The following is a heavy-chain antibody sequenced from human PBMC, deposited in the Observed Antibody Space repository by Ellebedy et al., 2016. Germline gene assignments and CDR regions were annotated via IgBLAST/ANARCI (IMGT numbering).Heavy chain of an antibody. CDR1: GFSLSSYG. J-gene: IGHJ4*02. V-gene: IGHV3-30*18. Sequence: GGSLRLXXAASGFSLSSYGMHWVRQAPGKGLEWVAVVLYNGDDKYYADSGKGRFTISRDISKNTLNLHMSSLRPEDTAVYYCAKEGSTGGFDYWGQGTRVTVSS. CDR3: AKEGSTGGFDY. CDR2: VLYNGDDK. D-gene: IGHD7-27*01.